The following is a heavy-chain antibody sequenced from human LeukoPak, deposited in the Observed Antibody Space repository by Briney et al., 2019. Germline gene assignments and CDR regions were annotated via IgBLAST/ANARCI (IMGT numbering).Heavy chain of an antibody. CDR2: IKQDGSEK. J-gene: IGHJ6*03. Sequence: GGSLRLSCAASGFTFSSYWMSWARQAPGKGLEWVANIKQDGSEKYYVDSVKGRFTISRDNAKNSLYLQMNSLRAEDTAVYYCAREQNDYGDYYYYYYMDVWGKGTTVTVSS. CDR3: AREQNDYGDYYYYYYMDV. D-gene: IGHD4-17*01. CDR1: GFTFSSYW. V-gene: IGHV3-7*01.